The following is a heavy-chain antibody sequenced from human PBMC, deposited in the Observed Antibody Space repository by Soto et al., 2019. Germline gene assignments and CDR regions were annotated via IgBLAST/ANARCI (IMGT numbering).Heavy chain of an antibody. CDR1: GYDLTNYF. V-gene: IGHV1-46*01. D-gene: IGHD1-26*01. CDR3: ARDAVVGVTTRCHFDL. CDR2: INPSDGRS. Sequence: QVQLVQSGAEVKKPGASVKISCKASGYDLTNYFLHWVRQAPGQGLEWMGVINPSDGRSVYAQRLQGRLTMTGDTSTSTVYMELSSLRSDDTAVYLCARDAVVGVTTRCHFDLWGQGTLVTVSS. J-gene: IGHJ4*02.